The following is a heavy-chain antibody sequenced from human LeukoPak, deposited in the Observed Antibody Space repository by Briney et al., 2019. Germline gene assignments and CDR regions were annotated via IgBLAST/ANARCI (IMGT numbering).Heavy chain of an antibody. J-gene: IGHJ4*02. CDR1: GGSFSSYY. D-gene: IGHD2/OR15-2a*01. CDR3: AGHHPRNTVDF. V-gene: IGHV4-59*08. CDR2: ISDIGSI. Sequence: SETLSLTCAVYGGSFSSYYWSRIRQPPGKGLEWIAYISDIGSINYNPSLKSRVTISLDTSKNQFSLKLSSVTAADTAVYYCAGHHPRNTVDFWGQGTLVTVSS.